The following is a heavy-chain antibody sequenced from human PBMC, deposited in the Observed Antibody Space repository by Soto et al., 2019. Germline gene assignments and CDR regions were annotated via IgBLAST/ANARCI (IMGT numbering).Heavy chain of an antibody. CDR1: GGSINSGAYY. CDR2: INYRGTT. V-gene: IGHV4-31*03. D-gene: IGHD2-15*01. CDR3: ARVVGNAFDL. J-gene: IGHJ3*01. Sequence: QVQLQESGPGLVKPSQTLSLSCTVSGGSINSGAYYWSWLRQHPGNDLEWIGYINYRGTTYYSPSLKGRVSISVDTSKKQFSLNLNSVTAADTAVYYCARVVGNAFDLWGQGTMVSVSS.